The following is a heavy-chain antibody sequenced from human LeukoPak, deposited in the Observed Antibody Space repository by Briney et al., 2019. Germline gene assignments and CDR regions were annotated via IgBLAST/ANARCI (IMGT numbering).Heavy chain of an antibody. CDR2: VSGSDDST. Sequence: PGGSLRLSCAASGFTFSSQAMSWVRQAPGEGLEWLSGVSGSDDSTYYADSVKGRFTISRDNSKNTLYLQMSSLRAEDTAVYYCATVAYFEASFWGQGTLVTVSS. V-gene: IGHV3-23*01. CDR3: ATVAYFEASF. CDR1: GFTFSSQA. D-gene: IGHD2/OR15-2a*01. J-gene: IGHJ4*02.